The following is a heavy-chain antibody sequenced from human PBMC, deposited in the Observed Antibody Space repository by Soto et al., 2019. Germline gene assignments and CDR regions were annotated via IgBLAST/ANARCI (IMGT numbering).Heavy chain of an antibody. Sequence: PGGSLRLSCAASGFTFSSYAMSWVRQAPGKGLEWVSAISGSGGSTYYADSVKGRFTISRDNSKNTLYLQMNSLRAEDTAVYYCAKDQGRNDFWSGYYVLYGMDVRGQGTTVTVSS. V-gene: IGHV3-23*01. CDR3: AKDQGRNDFWSGYYVLYGMDV. CDR1: GFTFSSYA. D-gene: IGHD3-3*01. J-gene: IGHJ6*02. CDR2: ISGSGGST.